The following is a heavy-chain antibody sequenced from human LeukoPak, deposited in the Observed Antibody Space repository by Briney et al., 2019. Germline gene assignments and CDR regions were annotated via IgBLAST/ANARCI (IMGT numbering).Heavy chain of an antibody. CDR3: ARGGYSGLTH. J-gene: IGHJ4*02. Sequence: PSETLSLTCAVYGGSFSGYYWSWIRQPPGKGLEWIGEINHRGSTNYSPSLKSRVTISVDTSKNQFSLKLSSVTAADTAAYYCARGGYSGLTHWGQGTLVTVSS. CDR1: GGSFSGYY. CDR2: INHRGST. V-gene: IGHV4-34*01. D-gene: IGHD5-12*01.